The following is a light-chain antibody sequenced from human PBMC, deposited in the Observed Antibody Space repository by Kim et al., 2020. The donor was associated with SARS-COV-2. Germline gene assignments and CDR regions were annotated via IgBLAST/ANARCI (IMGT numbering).Light chain of an antibody. V-gene: IGLV3-1*01. CDR2: EDK. CDR1: EWGHIF. CDR3: QEWDSGTAA. J-gene: IGLJ2*01. Sequence: VSTGATATIGCYDDEWGHIFCSWFKQRPGQSLVLVYHEDKQRRSGMPVRFSGSNTGNTATLTSSGTQDKDEADYYCQEWDSGTAAFGGGTKVTVL.